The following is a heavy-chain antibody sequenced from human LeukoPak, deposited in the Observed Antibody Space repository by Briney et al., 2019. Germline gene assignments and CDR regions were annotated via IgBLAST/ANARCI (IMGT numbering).Heavy chain of an antibody. CDR3: AKGGDIVVVPVARDFDY. J-gene: IGHJ4*02. Sequence: GGSLRLSCAASGFTFSSYAMSWVRQAPGKGLEWVSAISGSGGSTYYADSVKGRFTISRDNSKNTLYLQMNSLRAEDTAVYYCAKGGDIVVVPVARDFDYWGQGTLVTVSS. D-gene: IGHD2-2*01. V-gene: IGHV3-23*01. CDR2: ISGSGGST. CDR1: GFTFSSYA.